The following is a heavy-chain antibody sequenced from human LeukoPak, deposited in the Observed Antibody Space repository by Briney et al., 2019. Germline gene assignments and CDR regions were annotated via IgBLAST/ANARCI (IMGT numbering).Heavy chain of an antibody. D-gene: IGHD2-2*01. Sequence: SETLSLTCTVSGGSISSGGYYWSWIRQPPGKGLEWIGHIYHSGSTNYNPSLKSRVTISIDTSKNQFSLKLTSVTSADTAVYYCARDGPAYTSRWYDYYYGLDVWGQGTTVTVSS. CDR2: IYHSGST. J-gene: IGHJ6*02. CDR3: ARDGPAYTSRWYDYYYGLDV. V-gene: IGHV4-61*08. CDR1: GGSISSGGYY.